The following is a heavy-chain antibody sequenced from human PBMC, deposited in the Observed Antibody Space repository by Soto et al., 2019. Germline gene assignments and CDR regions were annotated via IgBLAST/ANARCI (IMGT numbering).Heavy chain of an antibody. Sequence: PSETLSLTCTVSGGSISSGDYYWSWIRQPPGKGLEWIGYIHYSGSTYHNPSLKSRVTISVDTSKNQFSLKLTSVTAADTAVYYCGRAHRDLQQLVHYSYRMDGWGQGTTVTVAS. D-gene: IGHD6-13*01. CDR3: GRAHRDLQQLVHYSYRMDG. CDR2: IHYSGST. V-gene: IGHV4-30-4*01. J-gene: IGHJ6*02. CDR1: GGSISSGDYY.